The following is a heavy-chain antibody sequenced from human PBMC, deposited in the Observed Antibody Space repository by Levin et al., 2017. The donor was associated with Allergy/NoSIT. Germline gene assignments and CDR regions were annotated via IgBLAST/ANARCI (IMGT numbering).Heavy chain of an antibody. V-gene: IGHV3-23*01. CDR1: GFTFSSYA. CDR2: ISGSGGST. CDR3: AKASSGPIFPLYYFDY. Sequence: PGGSLRLSCAASGFTFSSYAMSWVRQAPGKGLEWVSDISGSGGSTYYADSVKGRFTISRDNSKNTLYLQMNSLRAEDTAVYYCAKASSGPIFPLYYFDYWGQGTLVTVSS. J-gene: IGHJ4*02. D-gene: IGHD6-19*01.